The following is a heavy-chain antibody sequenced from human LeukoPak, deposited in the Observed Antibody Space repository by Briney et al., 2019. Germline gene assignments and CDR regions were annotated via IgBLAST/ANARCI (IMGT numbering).Heavy chain of an antibody. D-gene: IGHD1-26*01. CDR3: ARDRWELLYYYYYYMDV. J-gene: IGHJ6*03. V-gene: IGHV3-66*01. Sequence: GGSLRLSCAASGFTVSSNYMSWVRQAPGKGLEWVSVIYSGGSAYYADSVKGRFTISRDNSKNTLYLQMNSLRAEDTAVYYCARDRWELLYYYYYYMDVWGKGTTVTVSS. CDR1: GFTVSSNY. CDR2: IYSGGSA.